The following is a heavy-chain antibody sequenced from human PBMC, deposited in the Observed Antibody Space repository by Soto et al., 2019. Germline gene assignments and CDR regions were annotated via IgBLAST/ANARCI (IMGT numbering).Heavy chain of an antibody. CDR3: ARDNILGILYGGMDV. J-gene: IGHJ6*01. CDR1: GGSISSGDYY. D-gene: IGHD3-3*01. Sequence: SETLSLTCTVSGGSISSGDYYWSWIRQPPGKGLEWIGYIYYSGSTYYNPSLKSRVTISVDKSKNQFSLKLSSVTAADTAVYYCARDNILGILYGGMDVWGQGTTVT. CDR2: IYYSGST. V-gene: IGHV4-30-4*01.